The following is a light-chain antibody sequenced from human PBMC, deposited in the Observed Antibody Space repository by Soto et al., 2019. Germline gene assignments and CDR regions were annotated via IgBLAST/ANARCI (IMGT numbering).Light chain of an antibody. CDR1: QSVSSY. J-gene: IGKJ4*01. CDR2: DAS. CDR3: QQRSNWPLT. Sequence: EIVLTQSPATLSLSPGERATLSCRARQSVSSYLAWYQQKPGQAPRLPIYDASNRATGIPARFSGSGSGTDFTLTISRLEPEDFAVYYCQQRSNWPLTFGGGTKVEIK. V-gene: IGKV3-11*01.